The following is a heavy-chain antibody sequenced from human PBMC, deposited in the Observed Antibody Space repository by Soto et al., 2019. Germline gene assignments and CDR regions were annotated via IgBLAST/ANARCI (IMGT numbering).Heavy chain of an antibody. Sequence: SVKVSCKASGGTFSSYAISWVRQAPGQGLEWMGGIIPIFGTANYAQKFQGRVTITADESTSTAYMELSSLRSEDTAVYYCARDYYGSGSYLNWFDPWGQGTLVTVSS. CDR3: ARDYYGSGSYLNWFDP. V-gene: IGHV1-69*13. J-gene: IGHJ5*02. CDR2: IIPIFGTA. D-gene: IGHD3-10*01. CDR1: GGTFSSYA.